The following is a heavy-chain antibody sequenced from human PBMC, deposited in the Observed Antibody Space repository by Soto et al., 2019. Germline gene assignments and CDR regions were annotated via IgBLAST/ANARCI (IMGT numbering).Heavy chain of an antibody. D-gene: IGHD6-25*01. CDR1: GYKFIGYY. J-gene: IGHJ3*02. V-gene: IGHV1-2*02. CDR2: INPNRGDT. CDR3: ARERQLNPPSDAFDI. Sequence: QVHLVQSGAEVKKPGASVKVSCKASGYKFIGYYIHWVRQAPGQGLEWMGRINPNRGDTDFAQKFQGRVTVTGDTSISTAYMELTRLTSDDTALYYCARERQLNPPSDAFDIWGHGTMVIVSS.